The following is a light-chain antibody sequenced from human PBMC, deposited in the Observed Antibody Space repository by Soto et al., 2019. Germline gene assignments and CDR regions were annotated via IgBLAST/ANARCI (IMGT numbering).Light chain of an antibody. J-gene: IGKJ1*01. Sequence: EIVMTQSPATLSVSPGERATLSCRASQSVSSNLAWYQQKPGQAPRLLIYGASTRATGIPARFSGSGSGTEFTLTISSLQSEDFAVYYCQQYGGSPTTFGQGTRVEIK. CDR3: QQYGGSPTT. CDR1: QSVSSN. CDR2: GAS. V-gene: IGKV3-15*01.